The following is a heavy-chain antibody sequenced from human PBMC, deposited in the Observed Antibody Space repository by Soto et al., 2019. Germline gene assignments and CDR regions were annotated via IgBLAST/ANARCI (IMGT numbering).Heavy chain of an antibody. CDR3: ARVKGHPPGEIGYYYYMDV. D-gene: IGHD2-21*01. CDR2: ISSSSSYI. Sequence: EVQLVESGGGLVKPGGSLRLSCAASGFTFSSYSMNWVRQPPGKGLEWVSSISSSSSYIYYPDSGKGGFTISRDNAKNSLYLQMNSLRAEDTAVYYCARVKGHPPGEIGYYYYMDVWGKGTTVTVAS. V-gene: IGHV3-21*01. CDR1: GFTFSSYS. J-gene: IGHJ6*03.